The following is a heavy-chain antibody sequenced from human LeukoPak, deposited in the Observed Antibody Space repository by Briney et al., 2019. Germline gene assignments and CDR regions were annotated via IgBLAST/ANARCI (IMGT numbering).Heavy chain of an antibody. V-gene: IGHV1-46*01. CDR2: INPSGDST. Sequence: ASVKVSCKASGYTFTSYYMHWVRQAPGQGLEWMGIINPSGDSTNYAQKFQGRVTMTRDMSTSTVYMELSSLRSDDTAVYYCARERRGDSYGSRWFDPWGQGTLVTVSS. CDR3: ARERRGDSYGSRWFDP. CDR1: GYTFTSYY. J-gene: IGHJ5*02. D-gene: IGHD5-18*01.